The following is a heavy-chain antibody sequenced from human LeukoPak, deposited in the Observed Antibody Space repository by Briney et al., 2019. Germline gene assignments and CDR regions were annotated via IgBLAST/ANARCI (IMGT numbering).Heavy chain of an antibody. CDR1: GDSFTGYY. CDR3: ARDGGYGLGYFDY. Sequence: ASVKVSCKASGDSFTGYYMHWVRQAPGQGLEWMGWINPNSGGTHHAQRFQGRVTMTRDTSISTAYMELSRLTSDDTALYYCARDGGYGLGYFDYWGQGTLVTVSS. J-gene: IGHJ4*02. V-gene: IGHV1-2*02. CDR2: INPNSGGT. D-gene: IGHD1-26*01.